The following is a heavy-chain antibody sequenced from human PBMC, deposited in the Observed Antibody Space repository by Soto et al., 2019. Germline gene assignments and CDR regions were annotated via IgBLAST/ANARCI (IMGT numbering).Heavy chain of an antibody. Sequence: GWSLRLSCAASGFTFSSYWMSWVRQAPGKGLEWVSVIYSGGSTYYADSVKGRFTISRDNSKNTLYLQMNSLRAEDTAVYYCARQTGTFAGDAFDIWGQGTMVTVSS. D-gene: IGHD1-7*01. CDR3: ARQTGTFAGDAFDI. V-gene: IGHV3-66*04. CDR1: GFTFSSYW. J-gene: IGHJ3*02. CDR2: IYSGGST.